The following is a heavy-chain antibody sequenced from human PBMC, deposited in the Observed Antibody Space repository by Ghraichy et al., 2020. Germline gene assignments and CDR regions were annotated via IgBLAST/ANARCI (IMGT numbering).Heavy chain of an antibody. CDR1: AYIFTNYW. D-gene: IGHD6-19*01. CDR2: INPSNSDT. CDR3: ARQGDNSGWSYDS. Sequence: GESLNISCEGSAYIFTNYWIGWVRQMPGKGLEWMGIINPSNSDTRYSPSFQGQVTFSVDKSINTAYLQWSSLRASDTAMYYCARQGDNSGWSYDSWGQGTLVTVSS. V-gene: IGHV5-51*01. J-gene: IGHJ4*02.